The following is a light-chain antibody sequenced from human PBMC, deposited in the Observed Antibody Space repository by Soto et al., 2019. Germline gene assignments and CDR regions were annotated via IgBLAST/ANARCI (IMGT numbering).Light chain of an antibody. J-gene: IGLJ1*01. CDR2: DVS. Sequence: QSALTQPASVSGSPGQSITISCTGTNSDVGYYDYVSWYQQHPGNAPKLIIYDVSSRPSGVSSRFSGSKSGNTASLTISGLQADDEGDYYCSSYTSDTSPYVFGTGTKLTVL. V-gene: IGLV2-14*03. CDR1: NSDVGYYDY. CDR3: SSYTSDTSPYV.